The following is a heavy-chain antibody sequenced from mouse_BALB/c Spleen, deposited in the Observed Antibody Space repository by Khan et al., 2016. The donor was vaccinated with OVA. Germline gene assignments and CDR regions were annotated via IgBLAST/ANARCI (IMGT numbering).Heavy chain of an antibody. CDR3: ARRAYYANWYFDV. CDR1: GYSITSDYA. V-gene: IGHV3-2*02. J-gene: IGHJ1*01. CDR2: ISYSGST. D-gene: IGHD1-1*02. Sequence: VQLQQSGPGLVQPSQSLSLTCTVTGYSITSDYAWNWIRQFPGNKLEWMGYISYSGSTSYNPSLKSRISITRDTSKNQFFLQLNSVTTGDTATYYCARRAYYANWYFDVWGAGTTVTVSS.